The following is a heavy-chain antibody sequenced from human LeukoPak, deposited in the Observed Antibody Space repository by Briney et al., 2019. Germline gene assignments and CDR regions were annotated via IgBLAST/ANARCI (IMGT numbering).Heavy chain of an antibody. Sequence: GGSLRLSCAASGFTFSQYSMNWVRQAPGKGLEWVSHIRSSSETFYADSVKGRFTISRDNARNSLYLQMNNLRGEDTAIYYCARDAGNNGYGCDLWGQGTLVTVSS. V-gene: IGHV3-48*01. CDR2: IRSSSET. CDR1: GFTFSQYS. D-gene: IGHD5-12*01. J-gene: IGHJ5*02. CDR3: ARDAGNNGYGCDL.